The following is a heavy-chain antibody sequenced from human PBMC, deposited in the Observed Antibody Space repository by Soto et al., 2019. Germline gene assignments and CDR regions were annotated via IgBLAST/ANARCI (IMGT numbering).Heavy chain of an antibody. V-gene: IGHV3-23*01. CDR1: GFTFTNYA. CDR2: IGGGSGST. J-gene: IGHJ4*02. D-gene: IGHD6-13*01. Sequence: EVHLLESGGGFLKPGGSLRLSCAASGFTFTNYALSWVRQAPGKGLEWVSTIGGGSGSTSYADSVKGRFSISRENSKNTLYLQMSCLRAEDTALYYCATRMYSTSWYYFVSWGQGTLVTVSS. CDR3: ATRMYSTSWYYFVS.